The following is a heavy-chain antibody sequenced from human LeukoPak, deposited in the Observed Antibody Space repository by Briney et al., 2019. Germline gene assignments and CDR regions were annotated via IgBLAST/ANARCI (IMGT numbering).Heavy chain of an antibody. V-gene: IGHV1-18*01. CDR3: ARDQNYYDSSGKFDY. J-gene: IGHJ4*02. CDR1: GYTFTSYG. Sequence: ASVKVSCKASGYTFTSYGISRVRQAPGQGLEWMGWISAYNGNTNYAQKLQGRVTMTTDTSTSTAYMELRSLRSDDTAVYYCARDQNYYDSSGKFDYWGQGTLVTVSS. D-gene: IGHD3-22*01. CDR2: ISAYNGNT.